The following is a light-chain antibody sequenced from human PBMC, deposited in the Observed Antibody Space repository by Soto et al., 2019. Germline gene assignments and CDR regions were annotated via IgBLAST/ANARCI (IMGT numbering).Light chain of an antibody. Sequence: QSALTQPPSASGSPGQSVTISCTGTSGDVGGYDYVSWYQQHPGKAPKLMIYEVTKRPSGVPDRFSGSKSGNTASLTVSGLQAEDEADYYCSSYAGSDNPYVFGTGTKGTVL. CDR1: SGDVGGYDY. CDR3: SSYAGSDNPYV. V-gene: IGLV2-8*01. J-gene: IGLJ1*01. CDR2: EVT.